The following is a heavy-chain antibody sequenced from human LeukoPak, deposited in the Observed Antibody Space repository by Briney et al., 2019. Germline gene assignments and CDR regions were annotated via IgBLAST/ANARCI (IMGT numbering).Heavy chain of an antibody. J-gene: IGHJ4*02. D-gene: IGHD7-27*01. CDR1: GYSISSSNW. Sequence: SETLSLTCAVSGYSISSSNWWGWIRPPPGKGLEWIGYIYYSGSTYYNPSLKSRVTMSVDTSKNQFSLKLSSVTAVDTAVYYCARGSTGDKSHNWGQGTLVTVSS. CDR2: IYYSGST. CDR3: ARGSTGDKSHN. V-gene: IGHV4-28*03.